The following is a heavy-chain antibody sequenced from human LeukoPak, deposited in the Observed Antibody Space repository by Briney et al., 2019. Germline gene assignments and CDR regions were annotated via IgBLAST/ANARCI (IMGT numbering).Heavy chain of an antibody. Sequence: SETLSLTCAVYGGSFSGYYWSWIRQPPGKGLEWIGEINHSGSTNYNPSLKSRVTISVDTSKNQFSLKLSSVTAADTAVYYCASPKTTDDAFDIWGQGTMVTVSS. V-gene: IGHV4-34*01. J-gene: IGHJ3*02. CDR1: GGSFSGYY. CDR2: INHSGST. D-gene: IGHD4-17*01. CDR3: ASPKTTDDAFDI.